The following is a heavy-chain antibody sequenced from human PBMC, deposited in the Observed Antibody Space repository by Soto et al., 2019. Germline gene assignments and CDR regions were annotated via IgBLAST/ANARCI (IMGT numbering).Heavy chain of an antibody. D-gene: IGHD6-6*01. CDR2: ISYDGSNK. V-gene: IGHV3-30-3*01. J-gene: IGHJ4*02. Sequence: QVQLVESGGGVVQPGRSLRLSCAASGFTFSSYAMHWVRQAPGKGLEWVAVISYDGSNKYYADSVKGRFTISRDNSKNTLYLQMNILRDEATAVYYCARGIAARPKRLDYWGQGTLVTVSS. CDR3: ARGIAARPKRLDY. CDR1: GFTFSSYA.